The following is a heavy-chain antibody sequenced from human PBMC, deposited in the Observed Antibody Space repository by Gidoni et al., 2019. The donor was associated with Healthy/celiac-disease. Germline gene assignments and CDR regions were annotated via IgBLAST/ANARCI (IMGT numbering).Heavy chain of an antibody. V-gene: IGHV3-64*01. Sequence: EVQLVVSGGGLVQPGGSLRLSCAASGLTFSSYAMHWVRQAPGKGLEYVSAISSNGGSTYYANSVKGRFTISRDNSKNTLYLQMGSLRAEDMAVYYCARDGGGSYGPFDYWGQGTLVTVSS. D-gene: IGHD1-26*01. CDR1: GLTFSSYA. CDR2: ISSNGGST. CDR3: ARDGGGSYGPFDY. J-gene: IGHJ4*02.